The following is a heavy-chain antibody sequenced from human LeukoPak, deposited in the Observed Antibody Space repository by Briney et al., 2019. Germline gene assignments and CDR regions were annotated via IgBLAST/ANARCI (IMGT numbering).Heavy chain of an antibody. CDR1: GFTFSSYA. V-gene: IGHV3-23*01. J-gene: IGHJ6*03. CDR2: ISGSGGST. D-gene: IGHD3-22*01. CDR3: AKGRSYYDSSGYYYYYYYMDV. Sequence: GGSLRLSCAASGFTFSSYAMSWVRQAPGKGLEWVSAISGSGGSTYYADSVKGRFTISRDNSKNTLYLQMNSLRAEDTAVYYCAKGRSYYDSSGYYYYYYYMDVWGKGTTVTISS.